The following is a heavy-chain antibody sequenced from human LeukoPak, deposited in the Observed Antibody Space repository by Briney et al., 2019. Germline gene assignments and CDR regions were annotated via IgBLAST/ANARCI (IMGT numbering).Heavy chain of an antibody. CDR2: INPSGGST. J-gene: IGHJ3*02. CDR3: ANSGHDLAFDI. Sequence: ASVKVSCKVFGYTFTTYYIHWVRQAPGQGLEWMGTINPSGGSTSYAQKFQGRVTMTRDTSTSTVYMELSSLRSEDTAVYYCANSGHDLAFDIWGQGTMVTVSS. CDR1: GYTFTTYY. V-gene: IGHV1-46*03. D-gene: IGHD5-12*01.